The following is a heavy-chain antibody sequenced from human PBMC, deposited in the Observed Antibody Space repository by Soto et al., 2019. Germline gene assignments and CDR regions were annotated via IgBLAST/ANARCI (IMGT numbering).Heavy chain of an antibody. Sequence: QVQLQESGPGLVKPSQTLSLTCTVSGGSISSGGYYWSWIRQHPGKGLEWIGYIYYRGSTYYNPSLKSRVTISVDTSKNQFSLKLSSVTAADTAVYYCAREGIQLWHTIDYWGQGTLVTVSS. CDR2: IYYRGST. CDR3: AREGIQLWHTIDY. J-gene: IGHJ4*02. V-gene: IGHV4-31*03. D-gene: IGHD5-18*01. CDR1: GGSISSGGYY.